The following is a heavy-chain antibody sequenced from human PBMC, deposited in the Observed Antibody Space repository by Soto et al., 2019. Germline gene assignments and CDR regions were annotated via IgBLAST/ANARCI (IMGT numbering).Heavy chain of an antibody. CDR1: GGSISSGDYY. J-gene: IGHJ4*02. V-gene: IGHV4-30-4*02. CDR2: IYYSGST. D-gene: IGHD5-18*01. CDR3: ARVQIQLWSYFDY. Sequence: SETLSLTCTVSGGSISSGDYYWSWIRQPPGKGLEWIGYIYYSGSTYYNPSLKSRVTISVDTSKNQFSLKLSSVTAADTAVYYCARVQIQLWSYFDYWGQGTLVTVSS.